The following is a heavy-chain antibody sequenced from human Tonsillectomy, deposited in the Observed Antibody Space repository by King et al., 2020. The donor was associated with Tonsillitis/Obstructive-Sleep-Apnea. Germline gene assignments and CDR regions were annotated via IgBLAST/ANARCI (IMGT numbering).Heavy chain of an antibody. V-gene: IGHV4-34*01. J-gene: IGHJ6*03. Sequence: VQLQQWGAGLLKPSETLSLTCAVYGGSFSGYYWSWIRQPPGKGLEWIGEINHSGSTNYNPSLKSRVTISVDTSKNQFSLKLSSVTAADTAVYYCARGRGCSSTSCHYYYYMDVWGKGTTVTVSS. CDR3: ARGRGCSSTSCHYYYYMDV. D-gene: IGHD2-2*01. CDR2: INHSGST. CDR1: GGSFSGYY.